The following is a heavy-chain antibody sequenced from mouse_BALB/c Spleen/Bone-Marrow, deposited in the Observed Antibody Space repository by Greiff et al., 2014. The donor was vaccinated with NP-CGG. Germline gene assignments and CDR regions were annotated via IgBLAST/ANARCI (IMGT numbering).Heavy chain of an antibody. CDR1: GYTFTDYR. CDR2: IYPYDGAT. CDR3: ARSYSKWYFDV. J-gene: IGHJ1*01. Sequence: VQLQQSGPELVKPGASVKLSCKASGYTFTDYRMHCVKQRHGQSLEWIGYIYPYDGATGYNQKFKSKATLTVDNSSSTAYMELRSLTSEDSAVYHCARSYSKWYFDVWGPGTTVTVSS. D-gene: IGHD2-5*01. V-gene: IGHV1S29*02.